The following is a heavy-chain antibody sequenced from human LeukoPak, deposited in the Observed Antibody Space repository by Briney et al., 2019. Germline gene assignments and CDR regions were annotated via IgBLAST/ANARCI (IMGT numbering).Heavy chain of an antibody. J-gene: IGHJ5*02. CDR2: IYYSGST. D-gene: IGHD6-13*01. CDR3: ARAGYSSSWHEGFGRFDP. Sequence: PSETLSLTCTVSGGSISSYYWSWIRQPPGKGLEWIGYIYYSGSTNYNPSLRSRVTISVDTSKNQFSLKLSSVTAADTAVYYCARAGYSSSWHEGFGRFDPWGQGTLVTVSS. CDR1: GGSISSYY. V-gene: IGHV4-59*01.